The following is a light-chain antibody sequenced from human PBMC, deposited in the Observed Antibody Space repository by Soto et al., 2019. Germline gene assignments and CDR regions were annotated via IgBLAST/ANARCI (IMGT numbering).Light chain of an antibody. V-gene: IGLV2-14*01. Sequence: QSALTQPASVSGSPGQSITISCTGTSSDIGGYKFVSWYQQHPGKAPKLMIYEVTNRPSGVSDRFSGSKSGNTASLTISGLQAEDEAAYYCSSYTSSSPCVFGTGTKVTVL. CDR3: SSYTSSSPCV. CDR2: EVT. CDR1: SSDIGGYKF. J-gene: IGLJ1*01.